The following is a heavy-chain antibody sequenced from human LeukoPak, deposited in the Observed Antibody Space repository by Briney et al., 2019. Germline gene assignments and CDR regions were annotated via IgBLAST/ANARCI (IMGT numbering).Heavy chain of an antibody. CDR2: IYYSGST. J-gene: IGHJ3*02. V-gene: IGHV4-31*03. CDR3: ARVRDYKRVVPAANHDAFDI. Sequence: PSETLSLTCTVSGGSISSGDYHWSWIRQPPGKGLEWIGYIYYSGSTYYNPSLKSRVTISVDTSKNQFSLKLSSVTAADTAVYYCARVRDYKRVVPAANHDAFDIWGQGTMVTVSS. CDR1: GGSISSGDYH. D-gene: IGHD2-2*01.